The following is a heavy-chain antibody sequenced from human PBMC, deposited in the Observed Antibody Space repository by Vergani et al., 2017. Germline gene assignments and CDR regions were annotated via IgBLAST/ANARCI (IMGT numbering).Heavy chain of an antibody. J-gene: IGHJ4*02. Sequence: QVQLQESGPGLVKPSQTLSLTCTVSGGSISSGSYYWSWIRQPAGKGLEWIGRIYTSGSTNYNPSLKSRVTISVDTSKNQFSLKLSSVTAADTAVYYCARGRITFGGVIVKVFDYWGQGTLVTVSS. V-gene: IGHV4-61*02. CDR2: IYTSGST. CDR3: ARGRITFGGVIVKVFDY. CDR1: GGSISSGSYY. D-gene: IGHD3-16*02.